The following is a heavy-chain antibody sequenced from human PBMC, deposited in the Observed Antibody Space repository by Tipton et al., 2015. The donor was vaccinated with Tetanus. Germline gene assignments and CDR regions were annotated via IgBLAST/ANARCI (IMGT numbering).Heavy chain of an antibody. Sequence: SLRLSCEVSGFIFSSYTMNWVRQASGKGLEWVGRIRSKASNYATAYAASVKGRFTISRDDSKNTAYLQMNSLKTEDTAVYYCTRVAAPQPFDYWGQGTLVTVSS. V-gene: IGHV3-73*01. CDR3: TRVAAPQPFDY. D-gene: IGHD6-6*01. J-gene: IGHJ4*02. CDR2: IRSKASNYAT. CDR1: GFIFSSYT.